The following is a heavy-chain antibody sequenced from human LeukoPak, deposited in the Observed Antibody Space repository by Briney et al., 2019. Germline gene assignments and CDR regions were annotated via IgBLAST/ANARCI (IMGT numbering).Heavy chain of an antibody. CDR1: GFTFSSYE. D-gene: IGHD6-13*01. CDR2: ISSSGSTI. Sequence: PGGSLRLSCAASGFTFSSYEMNWVRQAPGKGLEWVSYISSSGSTIYYADSVKGRFTISRDNAKNSLYLQMNSLRAEDTAVYYCARDLMGIAYLGAFYYWGQGTLVTVSS. J-gene: IGHJ4*02. V-gene: IGHV3-48*03. CDR3: ARDLMGIAYLGAFYY.